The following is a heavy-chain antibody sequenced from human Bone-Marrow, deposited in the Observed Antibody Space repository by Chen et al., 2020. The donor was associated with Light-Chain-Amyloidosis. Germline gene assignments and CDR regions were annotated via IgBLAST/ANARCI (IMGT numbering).Heavy chain of an antibody. CDR2: INHSGST. CDR3: ARKDAAASFDY. Sequence: QVQLQQWGAGLLKPSKTLSLTCAVYGGSFSGYYWSWIRQPPGKGLEWIGEINHSGSTNYNPSLKSRVTISVDTSKNQFSLKLSSVTAADTAVYYCARKDAAASFDYWGQGTLVTVSS. CDR1: GGSFSGYY. D-gene: IGHD6-13*01. V-gene: IGHV4-34*01. J-gene: IGHJ4*02.